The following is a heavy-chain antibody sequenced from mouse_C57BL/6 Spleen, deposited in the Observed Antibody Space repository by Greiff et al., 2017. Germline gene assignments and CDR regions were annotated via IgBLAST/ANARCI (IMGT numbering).Heavy chain of an antibody. V-gene: IGHV1-75*01. Sequence: QVQLQQSGPELVKPGASVKISCKASGYTFTDYYINWVKQRPGQGLEWIGWIFPGSGSTYYNEKFKGKATLTLDKSSSTAYMLLSSLTSEDSAVCFCARRYGSSCVYFDVWGTGTTVTVSS. CDR1: GYTFTDYY. J-gene: IGHJ1*03. CDR2: IFPGSGST. D-gene: IGHD1-1*01. CDR3: ARRYGSSCVYFDV.